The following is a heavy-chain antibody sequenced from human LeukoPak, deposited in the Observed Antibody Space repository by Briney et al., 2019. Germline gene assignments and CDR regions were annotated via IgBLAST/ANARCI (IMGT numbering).Heavy chain of an antibody. CDR1: GGSISSYY. CDR3: ARMAVGYYYDSSGYLHYYYMDV. CDR2: IYTSGST. Sequence: SETLSLTCTVSGGSISSYYWSWIRQPAGKGLEWIGRIYTSGSTNYNPSLKSRVAMSVDTSKNQFSLKLSSVTAADTAVYYCARMAVGYYYDSSGYLHYYYMDVWGKGTTVTISS. D-gene: IGHD3-22*01. V-gene: IGHV4-4*07. J-gene: IGHJ6*03.